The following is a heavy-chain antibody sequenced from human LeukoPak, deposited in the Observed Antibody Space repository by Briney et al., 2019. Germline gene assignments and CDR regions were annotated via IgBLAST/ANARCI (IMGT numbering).Heavy chain of an antibody. J-gene: IGHJ4*02. CDR3: ARVLRYGDYDYYFDY. V-gene: IGHV3-66*01. CDR1: GFTVSSNY. D-gene: IGHD4-17*01. CDR2: IYSGGST. Sequence: GGSLRLSCAASGFTVSSNYMSWVRQAPGKGLEWVSVIYSGGSTYYADSVKGRFTISRDNSKNTLYLQMNSLRAEDTVVYYCARVLRYGDYDYYFDYWGQGTLVTVSS.